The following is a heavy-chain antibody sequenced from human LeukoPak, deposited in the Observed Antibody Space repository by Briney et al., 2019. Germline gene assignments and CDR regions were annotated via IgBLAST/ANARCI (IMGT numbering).Heavy chain of an antibody. CDR1: GGSISSYY. Sequence: KPSETLSLTCTVSGGSISSYYWSWIRQPPGQGLEWIGYIYYSGSTNYNPSLKSRVTISVDTSKNQFSLKLSSVTAADTAVYYCARRQSGYSSSWFFDYWGQGTLVTVSS. D-gene: IGHD6-13*01. J-gene: IGHJ4*02. CDR2: IYYSGST. V-gene: IGHV4-59*08. CDR3: ARRQSGYSSSWFFDY.